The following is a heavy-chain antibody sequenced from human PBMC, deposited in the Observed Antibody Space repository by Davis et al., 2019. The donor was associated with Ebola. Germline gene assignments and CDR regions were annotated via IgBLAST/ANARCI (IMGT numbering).Heavy chain of an antibody. J-gene: IGHJ4*02. CDR1: GYTFTGYY. CDR3: ARGALYGDNTDFDY. Sequence: ASVKISCKASGYTFTGYYMHWVRQAPGQGLEWMGWINPNSGGTNYAQKFQGWVTMTRDTSISTAYMELSRLRSDDTAVYYCARGALYGDNTDFDYWGQGTLVTVSS. CDR2: INPNSGGT. D-gene: IGHD4-17*01. V-gene: IGHV1-2*04.